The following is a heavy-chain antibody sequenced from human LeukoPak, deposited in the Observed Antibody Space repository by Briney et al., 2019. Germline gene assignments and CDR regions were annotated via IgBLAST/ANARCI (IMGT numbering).Heavy chain of an antibody. Sequence: GGSLRLSCAASGFTFSHYGMHWVRQTPGAGLEGGAVIWSDGSDKYYAKSVKGRFTISRDNSKNSLFLQMNSLRAEDTAVYYCAKDAQRGFDYSNSLQNWGQGILVTVSS. V-gene: IGHV3-33*06. CDR2: IWSDGSDK. J-gene: IGHJ1*01. CDR3: AKDAQRGFDYSNSLQN. D-gene: IGHD4-11*01. CDR1: GFTFSHYG.